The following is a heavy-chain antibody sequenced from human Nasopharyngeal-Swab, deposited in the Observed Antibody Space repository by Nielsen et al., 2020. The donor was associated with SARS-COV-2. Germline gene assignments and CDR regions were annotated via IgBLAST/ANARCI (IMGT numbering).Heavy chain of an antibody. CDR3: ARNGGPLSDYYFYYAMDV. D-gene: IGHD3-16*02. J-gene: IGHJ6*02. Sequence: PGQMLEWISFISRSAATIYYADSVKGRFTISRDNAKNALYLQLSDLRPEDTAVYYCARNGGPLSDYYFYYAMDVWGQGTSVTVSS. CDR2: ISRSAATI. V-gene: IGHV3-48*03.